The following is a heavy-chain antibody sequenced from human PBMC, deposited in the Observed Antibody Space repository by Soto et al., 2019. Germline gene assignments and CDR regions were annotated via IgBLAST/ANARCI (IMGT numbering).Heavy chain of an antibody. D-gene: IGHD2-21*01. CDR2: IDPRNGGT. V-gene: IGHV1-2*02. CDR3: ARVLYRNGIHA. Sequence: QVQLVQSGSDVKKPGASFTVSCKASGYIFSDYYIHWVRQAPGQGLEWMGWIDPRNGGTKYAQKFQDRLTMTTETSTSTAFLELRRLRLDDTAVFFCARVLYRNGIHAWGQGTLVTVSS. CDR1: GYIFSDYY. J-gene: IGHJ4*02.